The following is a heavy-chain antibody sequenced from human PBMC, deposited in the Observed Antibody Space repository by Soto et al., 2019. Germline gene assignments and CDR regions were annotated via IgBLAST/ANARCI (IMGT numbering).Heavy chain of an antibody. J-gene: IGHJ4*02. CDR2: ISYDGSNK. V-gene: IGHV3-30*18. Sequence: GGSLRLSCAASGFTFSSYGMHWVRQAPGKGLEWVAVISYDGSNKYYADSVKGRFTISRDNSKNTLYLQMNSLRAEDTAVYYCAKDHLYSSGWYDYWGQGTLVTVSS. D-gene: IGHD6-19*01. CDR3: AKDHLYSSGWYDY. CDR1: GFTFSSYG.